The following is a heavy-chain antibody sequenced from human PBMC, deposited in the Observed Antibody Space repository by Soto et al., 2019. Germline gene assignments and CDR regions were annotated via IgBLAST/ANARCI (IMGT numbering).Heavy chain of an antibody. CDR2: FDPEDGET. J-gene: IGHJ4*02. CDR3: ARVNEGRPRGFDY. Sequence: ASVKVSCKVSGYTLTELSIHWVRQAPGKGLEWMGGFDPEDGETIYAQKFQGRVTITEDTSTDTAYMELSSLRSENTAVYYCARVNEGRPRGFDYWGQGTLVTVSS. CDR1: GYTLTELS. D-gene: IGHD2-15*01. V-gene: IGHV1-24*01.